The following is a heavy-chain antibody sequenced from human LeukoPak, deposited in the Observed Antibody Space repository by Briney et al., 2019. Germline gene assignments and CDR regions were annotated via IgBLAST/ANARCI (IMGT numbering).Heavy chain of an antibody. CDR1: GFTFSSYS. Sequence: GGSLRLSCAASGFTFSSYSMNWVRQAPGKELEWVSSISSSSSYIYYADSVKGRFTISRDNAKNSLYLQMNSLRAEDTAVYYCARDADGYNTGWFDPWGQGTLVTVSS. CDR2: ISSSSSYI. D-gene: IGHD5-24*01. CDR3: ARDADGYNTGWFDP. V-gene: IGHV3-21*01. J-gene: IGHJ5*02.